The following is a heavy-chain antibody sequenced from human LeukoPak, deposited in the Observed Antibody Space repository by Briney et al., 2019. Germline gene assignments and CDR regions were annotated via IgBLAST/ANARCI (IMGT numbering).Heavy chain of an antibody. CDR2: IKQDGSEK. V-gene: IGHV3-7*01. J-gene: IGHJ4*02. CDR3: ARIRFLEANFDY. D-gene: IGHD3-3*01. CDR1: GFTFSSYW. Sequence: GGSLRLSCVATGFTFSSYWMCWVRQAPGKGLEWVANIKQDGSEKYYVDSVKGRFTISRDNAKNSLDLQMNSLRAEDTAVYYCARIRFLEANFDYWGQGTLVTVSS.